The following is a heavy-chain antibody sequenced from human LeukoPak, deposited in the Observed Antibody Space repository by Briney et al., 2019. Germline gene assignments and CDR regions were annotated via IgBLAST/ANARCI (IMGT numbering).Heavy chain of an antibody. J-gene: IGHJ4*02. CDR2: IYYSGSS. Sequence: SETLSLTCTVSGGSISSYYWSRIRQPPGKGLEWIGYIYYSGSSNYNPALKSRVTISVDTSKNQFSLKLSSVTAADTAVYYCARGSGAGEVWFGELISPNNFDYWGQGTLVTVSS. CDR3: ARGSGAGEVWFGELISPNNFDY. V-gene: IGHV4-59*08. D-gene: IGHD3-10*01. CDR1: GGSISSYY.